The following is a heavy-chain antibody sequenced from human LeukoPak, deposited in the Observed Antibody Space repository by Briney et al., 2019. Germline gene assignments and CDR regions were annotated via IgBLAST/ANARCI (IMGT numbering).Heavy chain of an antibody. CDR3: AKDGPTIAVAEYFQH. Sequence: PGGSLRLSCAASGFTFDDYTMHWVRQAPGKGLEWVSLISWDGGSTYYADSVKGRFTISRDNSKNSLYLQMNSLRTEDTALYYCAKDGPTIAVAEYFQHWGQGSLVTVSS. CDR2: ISWDGGST. J-gene: IGHJ1*01. D-gene: IGHD6-19*01. V-gene: IGHV3-43*01. CDR1: GFTFDDYT.